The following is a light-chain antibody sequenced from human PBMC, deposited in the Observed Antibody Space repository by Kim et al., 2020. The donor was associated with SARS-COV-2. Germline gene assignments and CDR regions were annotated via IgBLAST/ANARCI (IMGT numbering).Light chain of an antibody. V-gene: IGLV2-23*02. Sequence: QSALTQPASVSGSPGQSITISCTGTSSDVGGYNLVSWYQQHPGKVPKLIIYGLSERPSGVSSRFSASKSANTASLTISGLQAEDEADYYCTSYAGSGTFVFGTGTKITVL. CDR2: GLS. CDR1: SSDVGGYNL. CDR3: TSYAGSGTFV. J-gene: IGLJ1*01.